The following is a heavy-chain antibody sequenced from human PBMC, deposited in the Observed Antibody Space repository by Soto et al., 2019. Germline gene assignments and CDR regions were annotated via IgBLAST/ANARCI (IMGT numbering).Heavy chain of an antibody. CDR3: ASSLKRAXDAFDX. CDR1: GDSVSNDNYY. Sequence: SETLSLTCDVSGDSVSNDNYYWSWIRQPPGKGLEWIGYIYYSGTTNYNSYLKSRLSLSVDMSKNQFSLKLSSVTAADTAVYYCASSLKRAXDAFDXWAQGTMLTASS. J-gene: IGHJ3*01. V-gene: IGHV4-61*01. CDR2: IYYSGTT.